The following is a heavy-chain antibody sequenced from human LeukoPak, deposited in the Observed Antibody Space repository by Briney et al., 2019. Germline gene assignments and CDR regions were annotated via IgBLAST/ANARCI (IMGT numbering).Heavy chain of an antibody. V-gene: IGHV1-69*04. D-gene: IGHD2-15*01. J-gene: IGHJ4*02. CDR1: GYTFTSYV. Sequence: SVKVSCKASGYTFTSYVISCVRQAPGQGLEWMGRIIPILGIANYAQKFQGRVTITADKSTSTAYMELSSLRSEDTAVYYCARGGDGYSTNWGQGTLVTVSS. CDR2: IIPILGIA. CDR3: ARGGDGYSTN.